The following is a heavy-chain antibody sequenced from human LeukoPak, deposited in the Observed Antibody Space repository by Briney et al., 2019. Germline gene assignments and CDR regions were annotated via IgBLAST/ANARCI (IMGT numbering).Heavy chain of an antibody. CDR2: IYSGGNT. CDR3: ARYSSSWDYFDY. V-gene: IGHV3-53*01. J-gene: IGHJ4*02. Sequence: GGSLRLSCAASGFTFSSYWMHWVRQAPGKGLEWVSVIYSGGNTYYADSVKGRFTISRDNSKNTLYLQMNTLRAEDTAVYYCARYSSSWDYFDYWGQGTLVTVSS. D-gene: IGHD6-13*01. CDR1: GFTFSSYW.